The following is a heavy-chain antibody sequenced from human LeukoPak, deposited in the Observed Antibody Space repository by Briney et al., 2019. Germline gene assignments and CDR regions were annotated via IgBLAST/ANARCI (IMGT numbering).Heavy chain of an antibody. J-gene: IGHJ5*02. CDR2: MNPNSGNT. Sequence: ASVKVSCKASGYTFTSYDIHWVRQATGQGLEWMGWMNPNSGNTGYAQKFQGRVTMTRNTSINTAHMELSSLRSEDTAVYYCVIDSSSWYNYFDPWGQGTLVTVSS. CDR1: GYTFTSYD. D-gene: IGHD6-13*01. CDR3: VIDSSSWYNYFDP. V-gene: IGHV1-8*01.